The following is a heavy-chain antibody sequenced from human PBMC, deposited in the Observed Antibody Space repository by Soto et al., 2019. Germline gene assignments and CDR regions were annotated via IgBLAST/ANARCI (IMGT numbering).Heavy chain of an antibody. J-gene: IGHJ6*02. CDR3: ARVCITIFGVVIPSGHYGMDV. CDR2: ILYDGSNK. Sequence: GGSLRLSCAASGFTFSSYAMHWVRQAPGKGLEWVAVILYDGSNKYYADSVKGRFTISRDNSKNTLYLQMNSLRAEDTAVYYCARVCITIFGVVIPSGHYGMDVWGQGTTVTVSS. V-gene: IGHV3-30-3*01. CDR1: GFTFSSYA. D-gene: IGHD3-3*01.